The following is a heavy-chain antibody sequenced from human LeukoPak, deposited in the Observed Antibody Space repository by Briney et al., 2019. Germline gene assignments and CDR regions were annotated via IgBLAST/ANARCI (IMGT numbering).Heavy chain of an antibody. CDR3: ARGKYDSGGYYLDY. Sequence: SETLSLTCAVYGGSFSGYYWSWIRQPPGKGLKWIGEINHSGTTNYNPSLKSRVTISLDTSKSQFSLMLSSETAADTAVYYCARGKYDSGGYYLDYWGQGTLVTVSS. D-gene: IGHD3-22*01. CDR2: INHSGTT. J-gene: IGHJ4*02. CDR1: GGSFSGYY. V-gene: IGHV4-34*01.